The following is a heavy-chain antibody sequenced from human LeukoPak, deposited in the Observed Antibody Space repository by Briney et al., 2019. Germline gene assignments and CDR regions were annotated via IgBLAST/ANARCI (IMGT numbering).Heavy chain of an antibody. CDR1: GFTFSSYA. V-gene: IGHV3-30-3*01. Sequence: GGSLRLSCAASGFTFSSYAMHWVRQAPGKGLEWVAVISYDGSNKYYADSVKGRFTISRDNSKNTLYLQMNSLRAEDTAVYYCARDPSVTTSPDAFDIWGQGTMVTVSS. CDR2: ISYDGSNK. J-gene: IGHJ3*02. CDR3: ARDPSVTTSPDAFDI. D-gene: IGHD4-17*01.